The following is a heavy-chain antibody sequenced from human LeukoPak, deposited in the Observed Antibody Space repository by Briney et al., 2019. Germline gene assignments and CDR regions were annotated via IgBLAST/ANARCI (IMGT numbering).Heavy chain of an antibody. CDR1: GYSISSGYY. CDR2: IYHSGSS. V-gene: IGHV4-38-2*02. CDR3: ARGYSSSWYPNWFDP. Sequence: PSETLSLTCTVSGYSISSGYYWGWIRQPPGKGLEWIGSIYHSGSSYYNPSLNSRVTISVDTSKNQFSLKLSSVTAADTAVYYCARGYSSSWYPNWFDPWGQGILVTVSS. D-gene: IGHD6-13*01. J-gene: IGHJ5*02.